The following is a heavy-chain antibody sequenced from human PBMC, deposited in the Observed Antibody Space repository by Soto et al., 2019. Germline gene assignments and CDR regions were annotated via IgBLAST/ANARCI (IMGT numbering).Heavy chain of an antibody. J-gene: IGHJ4*02. CDR3: AKCKTFGELSPALDF. Sequence: QPGGSLRLSCAASGFTFSDYFMSWILQAPGKGLEWVSDLSGGGDTTYYADSVKGRFTISRDNSKNTLYLQMNSLRAEDTAVYYCAKCKTFGELSPALDFWGQGTLVTVSS. CDR1: GFTFSDYF. V-gene: IGHV3-23*01. CDR2: LSGGGDTT. D-gene: IGHD3-10*01.